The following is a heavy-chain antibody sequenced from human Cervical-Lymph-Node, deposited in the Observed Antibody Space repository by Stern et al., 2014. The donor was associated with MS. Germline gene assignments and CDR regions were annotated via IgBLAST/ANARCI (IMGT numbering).Heavy chain of an antibody. Sequence: EVQLVESGGGLVKPGGSLRLSCAASGFTFSNAWMSWVRQAPGKGLEWVGRIKSKTDGGTTDYAAPVKGRFTISRDDSKKTLHLQMNSLKTQDPAVYYCTPDYHYYGMDVWGQGTTVTVSS. CDR3: TPDYHYYGMDV. CDR1: GFTFSNAW. J-gene: IGHJ6*02. CDR2: IKSKTDGGTT. V-gene: IGHV3-15*01.